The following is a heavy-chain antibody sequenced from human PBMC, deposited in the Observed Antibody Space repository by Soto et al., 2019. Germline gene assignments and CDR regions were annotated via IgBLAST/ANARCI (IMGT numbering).Heavy chain of an antibody. CDR2: INHRGRT. J-gene: IGHJ4*02. CDR3: ARGLGYCTSNSCSRPGVYFDS. Sequence: SETLSLTCAVYGGSFSGYYWSWIRQPPGKGLEWIGEINHRGRTNRNPSLKSRVTISVDTSKNQFSLKLSSVTAADTALYHCARGLGYCTSNSCSRPGVYFDSWGQGALVTVSS. CDR1: GGSFSGYY. V-gene: IGHV4-34*01. D-gene: IGHD2-2*01.